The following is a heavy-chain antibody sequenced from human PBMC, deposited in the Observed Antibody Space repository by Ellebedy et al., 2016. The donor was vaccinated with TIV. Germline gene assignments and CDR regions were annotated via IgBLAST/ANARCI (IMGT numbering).Heavy chain of an antibody. CDR3: ARNTQFRSPSCLDY. Sequence: PGGSLRLSCAASGFTVSSNYMSWVRQAPGKGLEWVSIIYSGGSTYYADSVKGRFTISRDNSKNTIYLQMNSLRADDTAVYYCARNTQFRSPSCLDYWGQGTLVTVSS. V-gene: IGHV3-53*01. CDR1: GFTVSSNY. D-gene: IGHD2-2*01. CDR2: IYSGGST. J-gene: IGHJ4*02.